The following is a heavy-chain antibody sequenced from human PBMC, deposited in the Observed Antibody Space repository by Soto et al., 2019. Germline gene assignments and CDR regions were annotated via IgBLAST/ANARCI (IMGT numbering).Heavy chain of an antibody. CDR1: GFTFSSYA. V-gene: IGHV3-30-3*02. Sequence: GGSLRLSCAASGFTFSSYAMHWVRQAPGKGLEWVAVISYDGSNKYYADSVKGRFTISRDNSKNTLYLQMNSLRAEDTAIYYCAKTSGPSYPESRVFDFWGQGTRVTVSS. CDR2: ISYDGSNK. CDR3: AKTSGPSYPESRVFDF. D-gene: IGHD3-10*01. J-gene: IGHJ4*02.